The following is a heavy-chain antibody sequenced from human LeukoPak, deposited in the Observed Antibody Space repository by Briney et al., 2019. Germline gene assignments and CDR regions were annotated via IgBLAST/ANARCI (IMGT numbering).Heavy chain of an antibody. CDR1: GGSFSGYY. Sequence: PSETLSLTCAVYGGSFSGYYWSWIRQPPGKGLEWIGEINHSGSTNYNPSLKSRVTMSVDTSKNQFSLKLSSVTAADTAVYYCARKNQRWLQCNFDYWGQGILVTVSS. CDR2: INHSGST. J-gene: IGHJ4*02. V-gene: IGHV4-34*01. D-gene: IGHD5-24*01. CDR3: ARKNQRWLQCNFDY.